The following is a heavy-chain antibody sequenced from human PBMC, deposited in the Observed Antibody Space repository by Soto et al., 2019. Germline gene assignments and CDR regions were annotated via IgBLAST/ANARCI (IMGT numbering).Heavy chain of an antibody. CDR1: GFTFSTYA. Sequence: LRLSCAASGFTFSTYAMSWVRQAPGKGLEWVSALSGSGGSTYYADSVKGRVTLSRDNSKNTLYLQLNSLRDEDTAVYYCAKTPSPVAGSYHLWGQGTLVTVSS. J-gene: IGHJ5*02. V-gene: IGHV3-23*01. CDR2: LSGSGGST. D-gene: IGHD1-26*01. CDR3: AKTPSPVAGSYHL.